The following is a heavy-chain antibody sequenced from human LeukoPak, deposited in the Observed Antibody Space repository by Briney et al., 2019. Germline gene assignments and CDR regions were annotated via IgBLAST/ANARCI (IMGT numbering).Heavy chain of an antibody. V-gene: IGHV3-21*01. CDR1: GFTFSSYT. CDR3: ARVVWGQLTYYFDY. Sequence: GGSLRLSCAASGFTFSSYTMKWVRQAPGKGLEWVPSISGSSSYIYYADSVKGRFTISRDNAKNSLYLQMHSLRAEDTAVYYCARVVWGQLTYYFDYWGQGTLVTVSS. CDR2: ISGSSSYI. D-gene: IGHD3-16*01. J-gene: IGHJ4*02.